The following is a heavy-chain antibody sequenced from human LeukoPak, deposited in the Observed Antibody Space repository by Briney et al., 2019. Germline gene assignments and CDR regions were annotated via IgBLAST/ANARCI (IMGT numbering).Heavy chain of an antibody. V-gene: IGHV1-2*02. CDR2: ISPNSGGT. Sequence: ASVKVSCKASGYTFIDYYMHWVRQAPGQGLEWIGWISPNSGGTKSVQKFQGRVTMTRDTSISTAYMELSRLRSDDTAVYYCASGREYCSGGSCYSSDDAFDIWGQGTMVTVSS. CDR3: ASGREYCSGGSCYSSDDAFDI. J-gene: IGHJ3*02. D-gene: IGHD2-15*01. CDR1: GYTFIDYY.